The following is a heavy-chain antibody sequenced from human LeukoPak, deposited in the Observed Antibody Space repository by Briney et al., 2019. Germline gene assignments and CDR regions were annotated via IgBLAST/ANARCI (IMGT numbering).Heavy chain of an antibody. CDR1: GGSISSGDSY. Sequence: PSQTLSLTCTVSGGSISSGDSYWSWIRQHPGKGLEWIAYIHYSGNTDNNPSLRSRVTISLDTSKNQISLDLSSVTAADTGVYYCARYYYDRSGYYSNWFDPWGQGTLVTVSS. CDR3: ARYYYDRSGYYSNWFDP. CDR2: IHYSGNT. D-gene: IGHD3-22*01. V-gene: IGHV4-31*03. J-gene: IGHJ5*02.